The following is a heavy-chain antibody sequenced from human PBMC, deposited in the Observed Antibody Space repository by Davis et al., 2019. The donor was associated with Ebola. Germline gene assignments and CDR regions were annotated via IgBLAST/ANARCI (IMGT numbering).Heavy chain of an antibody. CDR3: ARHVRGVTTDWFDP. CDR2: IYYSGST. V-gene: IGHV4-39*01. CDR1: GGSISSSSYY. Sequence: MPSETLSLTCTVSGGSISSSSYYWGWLRQPPGKGLEWIGSIYYSGSTYYNPSLKRRVTISVDTSKNQFSLKLSAVTAADTAVYYCARHVRGVTTDWFDPWGQGTLVTVS. J-gene: IGHJ5*02. D-gene: IGHD3-10*02.